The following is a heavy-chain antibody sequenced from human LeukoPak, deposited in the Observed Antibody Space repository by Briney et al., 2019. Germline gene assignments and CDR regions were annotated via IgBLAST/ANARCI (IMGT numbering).Heavy chain of an antibody. CDR3: ARKAKAYYGSGSYQNWFDP. J-gene: IGHJ5*02. V-gene: IGHV1-24*01. CDR1: GYTLTELS. D-gene: IGHD3-10*01. CDR2: FDPEDGET. Sequence: ASVKVSCKVSGYTLTELSMHWVRQAPGKGLEWMGGFDPEDGETIYAQKFQGRVTMTEDTSTDTAYMELSSLRSEDTAVYYCARKAKAYYGSGSYQNWFDPWGQGTLVTVSS.